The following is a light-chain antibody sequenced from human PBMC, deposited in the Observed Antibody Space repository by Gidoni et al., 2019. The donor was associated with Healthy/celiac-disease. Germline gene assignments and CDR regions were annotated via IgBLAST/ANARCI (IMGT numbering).Light chain of an antibody. J-gene: IGLJ1*01. CDR3: QAWDSSLFYV. Sequence: SYELTQLPSVSVSPGQTASITCSGDKLGDKYACWYQQKPGQSPVLVIYQDSKRPSGIPERFSGSNSGNTATLTISGTQAMDEADYYCQAWDSSLFYVFGTGTKVTVL. CDR1: KLGDKY. V-gene: IGLV3-1*01. CDR2: QDS.